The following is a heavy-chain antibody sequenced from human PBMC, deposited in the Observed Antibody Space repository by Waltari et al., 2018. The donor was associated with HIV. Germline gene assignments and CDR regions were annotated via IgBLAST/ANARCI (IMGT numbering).Heavy chain of an antibody. Sequence: EVQLVESGGGPVKPGGSLRLSCAASGFTFSSYTMNWVRQAPGKGLEWVSSISSLGSEVFYADSVKGRFTISRDNDKSSLYLQMTSLRVEDTSLYYCVRAGDFDFGGQGILVTVSS. CDR2: ISSLGSEV. CDR3: VRAGDFDF. J-gene: IGHJ4*02. CDR1: GFTFSSYT. V-gene: IGHV3-21*02. D-gene: IGHD3-10*01.